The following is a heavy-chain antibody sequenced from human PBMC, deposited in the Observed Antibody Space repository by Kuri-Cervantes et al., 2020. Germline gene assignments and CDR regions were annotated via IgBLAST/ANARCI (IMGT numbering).Heavy chain of an antibody. D-gene: IGHD6-13*01. J-gene: IGHJ3*02. CDR3: TTEQDSSSWYWYGSFDI. CDR2: ILFDGRSE. Sequence: GESLKISCEASGFTFSSYTMHWVRQAPGKGLEWVAVILFDGRSEHYAAPVKGRFTISRDDSKRTLYLQMNSLKTEDTAVYYCTTEQDSSSWYWYGSFDIWGQGTMVTVSS. V-gene: IGHV3-30*04. CDR1: GFTFSSYT.